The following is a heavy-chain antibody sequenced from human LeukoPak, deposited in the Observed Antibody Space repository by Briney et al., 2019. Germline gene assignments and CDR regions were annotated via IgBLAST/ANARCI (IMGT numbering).Heavy chain of an antibody. V-gene: IGHV4-59*11. D-gene: IGHD6-19*01. CDR1: VGSISSHY. CDR3: ARDGAVAGTWFDP. J-gene: IGHJ5*02. CDR2: IYYSGSN. Sequence: KASETLSLTCTDSVGSISSHYWSCIRDTPGKGLEWIGYIYYSGSNNYNPSLKSRLTISVDTSKNQFSLTLSSVTAADTAVYYCARDGAVAGTWFDPWGQGTLVTVSS.